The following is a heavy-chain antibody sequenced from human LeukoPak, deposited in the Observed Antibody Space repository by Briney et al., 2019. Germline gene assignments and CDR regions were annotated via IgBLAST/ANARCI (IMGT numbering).Heavy chain of an antibody. V-gene: IGHV3-21*01. CDR2: ISSSSSYI. CDR1: GFTFSSYS. D-gene: IGHD3-22*01. Sequence: GGSLRLSCAASGFTFSSYSMNWVRQAPGKVLEWVSSISSSSSYIYYADSVKGRFTISRDNAKNSLYLQMNSLRAEDTAVYYCARDLLITMIVVISTGLWFDPWGQGTLVTVSS. CDR3: ARDLLITMIVVISTGLWFDP. J-gene: IGHJ5*02.